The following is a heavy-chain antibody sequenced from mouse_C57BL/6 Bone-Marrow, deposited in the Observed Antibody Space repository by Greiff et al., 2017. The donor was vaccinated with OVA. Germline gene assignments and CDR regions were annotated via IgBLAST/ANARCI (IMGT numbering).Heavy chain of an antibody. CDR1: GYTFTDYY. CDR2: INPNNGGT. J-gene: IGHJ4*01. V-gene: IGHV1-26*01. Sequence: EVQLQQSGPELVKPGASVKISCKASGYTFTDYYMNWVKQSHGKSLEWIGDINPNNGGTSYNQKFKGKATLTVDKSSITAYMELRSLTSEDSAVYYCERSVYMDYWGQGTSVTFSS. CDR3: ERSVYMDY.